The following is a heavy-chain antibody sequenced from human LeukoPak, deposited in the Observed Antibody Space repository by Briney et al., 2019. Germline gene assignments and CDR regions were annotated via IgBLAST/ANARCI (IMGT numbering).Heavy chain of an antibody. CDR3: ARDYSDKLPRETYFDY. CDR2: ISAYNGNT. D-gene: IGHD4-17*01. Sequence: GASVXVSFKXSXYTXTSYGISXVRQARGQGLEWMGWISAYNGNTNYAQKLQGRVTMTTDTSTSTAYMELRSLRSDDTAVYYCARDYSDKLPRETYFDYWGQGTLVTVSS. CDR1: XYTXTSYG. J-gene: IGHJ4*02. V-gene: IGHV1-18*01.